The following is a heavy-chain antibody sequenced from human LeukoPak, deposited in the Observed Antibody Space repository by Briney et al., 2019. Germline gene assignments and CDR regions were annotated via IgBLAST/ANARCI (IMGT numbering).Heavy chain of an antibody. J-gene: IGHJ4*02. CDR1: GYTLTELS. Sequence: ASVKVSCKVSGYTLTELSMHWVRQASGKGLEWMGGFDPEDGETIYAQKFQGRVTMTEDTSTDTAYMELSSLRSEDTAVYYCATDRLGYCSSTSCYFDYWGQGTLVTVSS. CDR2: FDPEDGET. V-gene: IGHV1-24*01. D-gene: IGHD2-2*01. CDR3: ATDRLGYCSSTSCYFDY.